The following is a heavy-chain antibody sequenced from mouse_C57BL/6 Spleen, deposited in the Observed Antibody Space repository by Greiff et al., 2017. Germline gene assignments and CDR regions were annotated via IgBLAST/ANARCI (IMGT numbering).Heavy chain of an antibody. CDR2: IWWDDDK. J-gene: IGHJ4*01. Sequence: QVQLKESGPGILQPSQTLSLSCPSSGFSLSTFGMGVGWIRQPSGQGLEWLAHIWWDDDKYYNPALKSRLTISKDTSKNQVFLKIANVDTADTATYYCARLYSSGYYYAMDYWGQGTSVTVSS. CDR3: ARLYSSGYYYAMDY. D-gene: IGHD3-2*02. V-gene: IGHV8-8*01. CDR1: GFSLSTFGMG.